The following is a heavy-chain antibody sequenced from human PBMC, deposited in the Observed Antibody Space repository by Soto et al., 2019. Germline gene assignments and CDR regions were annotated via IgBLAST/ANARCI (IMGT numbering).Heavy chain of an antibody. CDR2: IRGSGDSR. D-gene: IGHD1-20*01. Sequence: EVQLLESGGGLVQPGGSLRLSCSVSGFTFITYAMSWVRQAPGKGLEWVSTIRGSGDSRYYADSVRGRFTISRDNSKNTLSLQMNILRAEDTAVYYCARDLYIWYFYLWGRGTLVTVSS. V-gene: IGHV3-23*01. CDR3: ARDLYIWYFYL. CDR1: GFTFITYA. J-gene: IGHJ2*01.